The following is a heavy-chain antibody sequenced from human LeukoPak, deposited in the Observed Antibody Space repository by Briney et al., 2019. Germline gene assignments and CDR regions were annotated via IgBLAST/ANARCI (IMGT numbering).Heavy chain of an antibody. CDR3: ARDRGSSWYYWYFDL. Sequence: ASVKVSCKASGYTFTSYYMHWVRQAPGQGLEWMGIINPSGGSTSYAQKFQGRVTMTRDTSTSTVYMELSSLRSEDTAVYYCARDRGSSWYYWYFDLWGRGTLVTVSS. J-gene: IGHJ2*01. D-gene: IGHD6-13*01. V-gene: IGHV1-46*01. CDR1: GYTFTSYY. CDR2: INPSGGST.